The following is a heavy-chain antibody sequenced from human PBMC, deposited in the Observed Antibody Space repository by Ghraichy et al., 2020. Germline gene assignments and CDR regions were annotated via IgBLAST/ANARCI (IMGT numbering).Heavy chain of an antibody. Sequence: SETLSLTCTVSGGSISSYYWSWIRQPPGKGLEWIGYIYYSGSTNYNPSLKSRVTISVDTSKNQFSLKLSSVTAADTAVYYCARDRYYYYGMDVWGQGTTVTVSS. V-gene: IGHV4-59*01. CDR2: IYYSGST. CDR1: GGSISSYY. J-gene: IGHJ6*02. CDR3: ARDRYYYYGMDV.